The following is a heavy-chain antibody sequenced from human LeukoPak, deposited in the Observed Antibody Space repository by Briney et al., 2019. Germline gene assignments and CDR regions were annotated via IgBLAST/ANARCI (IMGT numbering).Heavy chain of an antibody. Sequence: SETLSLTCAVYGGSFSGYYWSWIRQPPGKGLEWTGEINHSGSTNYNPSLKSRVTISVDTSKNQFSLKLSSVTAADTAVYYCARGRGIDYWGQGTLVTVSS. CDR1: GGSFSGYY. D-gene: IGHD3-16*01. V-gene: IGHV4-34*01. J-gene: IGHJ4*02. CDR2: INHSGST. CDR3: ARGRGIDY.